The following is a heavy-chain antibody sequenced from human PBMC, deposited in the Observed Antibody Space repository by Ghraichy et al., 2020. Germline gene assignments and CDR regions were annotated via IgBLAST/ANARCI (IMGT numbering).Heavy chain of an antibody. CDR1: GFTFSSYA. CDR3: AKGWGSVVAVPDY. V-gene: IGHV3-23*01. D-gene: IGHD3-16*01. CDR2: ISGSGGST. J-gene: IGHJ4*02. Sequence: GESLNISCAASGFTFSSYAMSWVRQAPGKGLEWVSAISGSGGSTYYADSVKGRFTISRDNSKNTLYLQMNSLRAEDTAVYYCAKGWGSVVAVPDYWGQGTLVTVSS.